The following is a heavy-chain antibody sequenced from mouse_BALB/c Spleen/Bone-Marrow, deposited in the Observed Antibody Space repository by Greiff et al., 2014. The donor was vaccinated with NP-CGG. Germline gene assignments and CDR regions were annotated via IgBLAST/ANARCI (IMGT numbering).Heavy chain of an antibody. V-gene: IGHV14-3*02. J-gene: IGHJ2*01. CDR1: GFNIKDTY. CDR3: TRRGFDF. Sequence: DVQLQESGAELVKPGASVKLSCTASGFNIKDTYIHWVKRRPEQGLEWIGRIDPENGNIKYDPKFQVKATITADTSSNTAYLQLSSLTSEDTAVYYCTRRGFDFWGQGTTLTVSS. CDR2: IDPENGNI.